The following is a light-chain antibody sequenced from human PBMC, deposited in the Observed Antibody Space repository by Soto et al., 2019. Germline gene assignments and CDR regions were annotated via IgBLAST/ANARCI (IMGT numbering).Light chain of an antibody. CDR2: EVS. V-gene: IGLV2-23*02. CDR1: SSDVGSYNL. CDR3: CSYAGSSTYAV. Sequence: QSALTQPASVSASPGQSINISCTGTSSDVGSYNLVSWYQQHPGKAPKLMIYEVSKRPSGVSNRFSGSKSGNTASLTISGLQAEDESDYYCCSYAGSSTYAVFGGGTQLTVL. J-gene: IGLJ7*01.